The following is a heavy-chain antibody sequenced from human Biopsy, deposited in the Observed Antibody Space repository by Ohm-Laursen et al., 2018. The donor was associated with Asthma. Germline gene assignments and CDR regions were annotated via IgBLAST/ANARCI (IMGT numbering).Heavy chain of an antibody. J-gene: IGHJ4*02. D-gene: IGHD7-27*01. CDR3: ARHWNWGSFFGY. CDR1: GGSMSSSSYS. V-gene: IGHV4-39*01. CDR2: ISYTGNT. Sequence: PPGTLSLTCPVSGGSMSSSSYSWGWIRQPPGKGLEWIGSISYTGNTDIPSLRSRVTLSVDTSKNNFSLKLTSVTAADTAVFYCARHWNWGSFFGYWGQGMLVTVSS.